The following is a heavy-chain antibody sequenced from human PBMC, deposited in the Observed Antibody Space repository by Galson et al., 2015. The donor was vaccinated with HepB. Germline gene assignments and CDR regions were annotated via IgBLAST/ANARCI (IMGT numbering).Heavy chain of an antibody. Sequence: SLRLSCAGSGFTFSNTWMSWVRQAPGKGLEWVGRIKSKIDGGTTDYAAPVKGRFTTSRDDSKNMLYLQMNNLKTEDTAVYYCTTMGPPNYYYDSSADDYWGQGTLVTVSS. CDR1: GFTFSNTW. D-gene: IGHD3-22*01. CDR3: TTMGPPNYYYDSSADDY. V-gene: IGHV3-15*01. J-gene: IGHJ4*02. CDR2: IKSKIDGGTT.